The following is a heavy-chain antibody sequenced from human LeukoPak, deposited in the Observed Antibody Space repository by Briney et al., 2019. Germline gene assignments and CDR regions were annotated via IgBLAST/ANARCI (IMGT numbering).Heavy chain of an antibody. CDR2: IYYSGST. V-gene: IGHV4-59*01. Sequence: PSETLSLTCTVSGGSISSYYWSWIRQPPGKGLEWIGYIYYSGSTNYNPSLKSRVTISVDTSKNQFSLKLSSVTAADTAVYYCARSDTAMTAPFDYWGQGTLVTVSS. CDR1: GGSISSYY. CDR3: ARSDTAMTAPFDY. J-gene: IGHJ4*02. D-gene: IGHD5-18*01.